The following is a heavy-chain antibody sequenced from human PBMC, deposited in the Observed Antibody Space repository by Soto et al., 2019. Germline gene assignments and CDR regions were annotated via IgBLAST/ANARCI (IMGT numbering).Heavy chain of an antibody. D-gene: IGHD4-4*01. V-gene: IGHV4-31*03. J-gene: IGHJ6*03. CDR2: IYYSGST. CDR1: GGSISRGGYY. Sequence: SETLSLTCTVSGGSISRGGYYWSWIRQHPGKGLELIGYIYYSGSTYYNPSLKSRVTISVDTSKNQFSLNLSSVTAADTAVYYCARGFYSNFTPYYYYYMDVWGKGTTVTVSS. CDR3: ARGFYSNFTPYYYYYMDV.